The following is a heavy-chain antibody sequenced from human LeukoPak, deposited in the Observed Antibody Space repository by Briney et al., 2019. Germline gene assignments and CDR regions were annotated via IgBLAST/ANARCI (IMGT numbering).Heavy chain of an antibody. CDR1: GFTFSNFG. CDR3: ARTGDTERFDY. Sequence: GGSLRLSYAASGFTFSNFGMHWVRQAPGKGLEWVALIRYDGSKKDYADSVKGRFTISRDNSKNTLYLQMDSLRAEDTAVYYCARTGDTERFDYWGQGTLVTVSS. CDR2: IRYDGSKK. D-gene: IGHD5-18*01. J-gene: IGHJ4*02. V-gene: IGHV3-33*01.